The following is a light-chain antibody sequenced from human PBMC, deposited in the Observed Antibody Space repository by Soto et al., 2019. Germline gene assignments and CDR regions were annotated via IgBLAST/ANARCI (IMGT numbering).Light chain of an antibody. CDR2: GAS. J-gene: IGKJ1*01. V-gene: IGKV1-5*01. CDR3: LQDINYPWT. Sequence: DIQMTQSPSTLSASVGDRVTITCRASLSVSNWLAWYQQKPGKPPKVLIYGASNLQSGVPPRFSGSGSGTDFTLAISSLQPEDSATYYCLQDINYPWTFGQGTKVDIK. CDR1: LSVSNW.